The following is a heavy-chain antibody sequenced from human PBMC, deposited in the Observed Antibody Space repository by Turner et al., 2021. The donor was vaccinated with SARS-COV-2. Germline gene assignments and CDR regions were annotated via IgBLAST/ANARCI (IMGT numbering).Heavy chain of an antibody. CDR1: GYTFTYFG. D-gene: IGHD1-26*01. CDR3: ARGWNNLGGAPFDP. V-gene: IGHV1-18*01. CDR2: ISANNNKA. J-gene: IGHJ5*02. Sequence: QGQLVQSGAEVKKPGASVKVSCKASGYTFTYFGITWVRQAPGQGLEWMGWISANNNKANYAQKFQGRVTMTTETSTNTAYMEMRSLTSDDTAVYYCARGWNNLGGAPFDPWGQGTLVIVSS.